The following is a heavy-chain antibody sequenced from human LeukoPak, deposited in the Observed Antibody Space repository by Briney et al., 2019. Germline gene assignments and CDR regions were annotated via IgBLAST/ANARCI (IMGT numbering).Heavy chain of an antibody. CDR3: ARDNRILEWLGDWFDP. D-gene: IGHD3-3*01. Sequence: SETLSLTCTASGGSISSYYWSWIRQPAGKGLEWIGRIYTSGSANYNPSLKSRVTMSVDTSKNQFSLKLSSVTAADTAVYYCARDNRILEWLGDWFDPWGQGTLVTVSS. V-gene: IGHV4-4*07. CDR2: IYTSGSA. J-gene: IGHJ5*02. CDR1: GGSISSYY.